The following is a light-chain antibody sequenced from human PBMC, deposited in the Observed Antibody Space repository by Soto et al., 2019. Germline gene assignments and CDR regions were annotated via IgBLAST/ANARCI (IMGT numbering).Light chain of an antibody. CDR1: QSVSRN. J-gene: IGKJ3*01. CDR2: GAS. V-gene: IGKV3-15*01. CDR3: QQYNNWPFT. Sequence: EIVMTQSPATLSVSPGERATLSCRASQSVSRNLAWYQHNPGQAPRLLIYGASTRATGIPARFSGSGSGTEFTLTISSLQSEDFAVYYCQQYNNWPFTFGPGTKVDIK.